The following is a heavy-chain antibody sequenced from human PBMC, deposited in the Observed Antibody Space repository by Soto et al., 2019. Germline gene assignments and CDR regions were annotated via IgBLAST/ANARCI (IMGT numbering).Heavy chain of an antibody. V-gene: IGHV4-30-2*06. CDR2: ISPLETT. Sequence: TLWLPCSVSAITLNCGANSWNWLRQSQGKDLEWLGYISPLETTYYKPSFRSRLSLSLDRTRNPCFLSLRSLTSEDKAGSYCVMDGGYDSFDFWGQGIQVTGS. CDR3: VMDGGYDSFDF. J-gene: IGHJ4*02. D-gene: IGHD5-12*01. CDR1: AITLNCGANS.